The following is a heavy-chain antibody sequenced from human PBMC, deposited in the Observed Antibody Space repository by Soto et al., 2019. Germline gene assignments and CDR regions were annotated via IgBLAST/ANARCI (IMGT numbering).Heavy chain of an antibody. J-gene: IGHJ3*02. CDR2: YGTSRKYI. D-gene: IGHD3-9*01. Sequence: GGSLRLSCAASGYSFSEYSMNWVRQAPGKGLEWVSYYGTSRKYIYYADSVRGRFTISRDDAKSSLYLQLNNLRDEDTAVYYCVRDSDWAFDMWGQGTMVTVSS. CDR1: GYSFSEYS. CDR3: VRDSDWAFDM. V-gene: IGHV3-48*02.